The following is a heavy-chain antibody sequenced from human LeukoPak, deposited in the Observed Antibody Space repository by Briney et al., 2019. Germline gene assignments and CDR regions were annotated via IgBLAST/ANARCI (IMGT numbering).Heavy chain of an antibody. J-gene: IGHJ4*02. Sequence: PSETLSLTCSVSGFSIATTTINCYWGWIRQPPGKGLEWIGTVSSSGSPFYTPSLRGRVSISLDTSTNQISLQLTSVTATDTATYFCARAPAHRAHAFDYWGQGSLATVSS. CDR3: ARAPAHRAHAFDY. CDR1: GFSIATTTINCY. V-gene: IGHV4-39*01. D-gene: IGHD3-16*02. CDR2: VSSSGSP.